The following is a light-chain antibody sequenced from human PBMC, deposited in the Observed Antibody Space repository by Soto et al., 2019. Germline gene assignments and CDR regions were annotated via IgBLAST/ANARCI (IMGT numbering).Light chain of an antibody. Sequence: ELVLTPSPATLSLSPGARSPLSGRASQSVSSYLAWYQQKAGQAPRLLIYDASNRATGIPARFSGSVSGTDFTLTTSSLEPEDCAVYYCQQRSNWRWLRFGEGTKV. V-gene: IGKV3-11*01. J-gene: IGKJ4*02. CDR3: QQRSNWRWLR. CDR2: DAS. CDR1: QSVSSY.